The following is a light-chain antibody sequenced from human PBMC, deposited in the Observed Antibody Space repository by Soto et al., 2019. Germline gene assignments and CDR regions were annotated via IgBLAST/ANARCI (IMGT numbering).Light chain of an antibody. V-gene: IGKV3-20*01. J-gene: IGKJ3*01. Sequence: IVLTQSPGTLSLSPGERATLSCWASQSVTNNFLAWYQQKPGQAPRLLIYGASGRAAGVPDRFSGSGSGTDFTLTISTLEPGDFAVYYCQQYSTPLFTFGPGTKLDIK. CDR2: GAS. CDR1: QSVTNNF. CDR3: QQYSTPLFT.